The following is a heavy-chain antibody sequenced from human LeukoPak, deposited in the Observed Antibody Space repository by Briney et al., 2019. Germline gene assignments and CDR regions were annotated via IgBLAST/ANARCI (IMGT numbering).Heavy chain of an antibody. V-gene: IGHV4-59*08. CDR1: GGFISSYY. Sequence: SETLSLTCTVSGGFISSYYWSWIRQPPGKGLEWIGYIYYTGNTRYKPSLKSRVTMSVDTSKNQFSLKLSSVTAADTAVCYCARLDSSGYLGYWGQGTLVTVSS. J-gene: IGHJ4*02. CDR3: ARLDSSGYLGY. CDR2: IYYTGNT. D-gene: IGHD3-22*01.